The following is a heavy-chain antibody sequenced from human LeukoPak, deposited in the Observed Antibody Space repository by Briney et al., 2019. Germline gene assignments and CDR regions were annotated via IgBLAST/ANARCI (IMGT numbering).Heavy chain of an antibody. J-gene: IGHJ6*02. Sequence: GGSLRLSCAASGFTFSSYWMHWFRQAPGKGLEWVSVIYSGGSTYYADSVKGRFTISRDNSKNTLYLQMNSLRAEDTAVYYCARLPVQPYDFWSGYYSNYYYYGMDVWGQGTTVTVSS. D-gene: IGHD3-3*01. V-gene: IGHV3-53*01. CDR3: ARLPVQPYDFWSGYYSNYYYYGMDV. CDR1: GFTFSSYW. CDR2: IYSGGST.